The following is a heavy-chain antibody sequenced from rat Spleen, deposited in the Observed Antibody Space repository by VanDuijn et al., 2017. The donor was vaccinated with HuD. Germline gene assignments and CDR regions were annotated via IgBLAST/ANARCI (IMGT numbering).Heavy chain of an antibody. CDR3: ARHGLGAWFFDY. J-gene: IGHJ2*01. D-gene: IGHD5-1*01. CDR2: ITYEGTST. Sequence: EVQLVESGGDLVQPGRSLKLSCAASGFTFDDYYMAWVRQAPKKGLEWVASITYEGTSTYYGNSVKGRFTISRDNTKSTLYLQMNSLRSEDTASYYCARHGLGAWFFDYWGQGVMVTVSS. CDR1: GFTFDDYY. V-gene: IGHV5-22*01.